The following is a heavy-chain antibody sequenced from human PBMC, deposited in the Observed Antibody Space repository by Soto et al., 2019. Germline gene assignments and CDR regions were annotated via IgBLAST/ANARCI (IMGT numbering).Heavy chain of an antibody. J-gene: IGHJ4*02. V-gene: IGHV3-9*01. D-gene: IGHD3-9*01. CDR2: ISWNSGSI. CDR1: GFTFDDYA. CDR3: AKGRVDWLLDFDC. Sequence: TGGSLRLSCAASGFTFDDYAMHWVRQAPGKGLEWVSGISWNSGSIGYADSVKGRFTISRDNAKNSLYLQMNSLRAEDTALYYCAKGRVDWLLDFDCWGQGTLVTVSS.